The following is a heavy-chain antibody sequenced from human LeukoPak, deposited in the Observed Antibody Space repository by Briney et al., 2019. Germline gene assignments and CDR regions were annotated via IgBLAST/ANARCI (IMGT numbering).Heavy chain of an antibody. V-gene: IGHV3-21*01. Sequence: GGSLRLSCAASGFTFSSYSMNWVRQAPGKGLEWVSSISSSSSYIYYADSVKGRFTISRDNAKNTLYLQMNTLRSEDTAVYYCARDIYYDSSGYQWAFDYWGQGTLVTVSS. CDR2: ISSSSSYI. J-gene: IGHJ4*02. CDR1: GFTFSSYS. D-gene: IGHD3-22*01. CDR3: ARDIYYDSSGYQWAFDY.